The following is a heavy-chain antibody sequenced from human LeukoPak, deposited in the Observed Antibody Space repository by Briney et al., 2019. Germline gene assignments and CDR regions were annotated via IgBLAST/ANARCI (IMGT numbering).Heavy chain of an antibody. CDR3: ARLLDGDDAFDI. V-gene: IGHV4-38-2*02. D-gene: IGHD3/OR15-3a*01. CDR1: GYSISSGYY. CDR2: IYYSGST. J-gene: IGHJ3*02. Sequence: ASETLSLTCTVSGYSISSGYYWGWIRQPPGKGLEWIGSIYYSGSTYYNPSLKSRVTISVDTSKNQFSLKLSSVTAADTAVYYCARLLDGDDAFDIWGQGTMVTVSS.